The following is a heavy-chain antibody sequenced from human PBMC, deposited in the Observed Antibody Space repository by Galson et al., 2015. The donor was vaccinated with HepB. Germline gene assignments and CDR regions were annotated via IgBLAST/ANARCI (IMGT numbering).Heavy chain of an antibody. CDR1: GFTFSSYG. V-gene: IGHV3-33*01. CDR2: IWYDGSNK. Sequence: SLRLSCAASGFTFSSYGMHWVRQAPGKGLEWVAVIWYDGSNKYYADSVKGRFTISRDNPKNTLYLQMNSLRAEDTAVYYCARAHWTWGDILTGYPSKSMDVWGKGTTVTVSS. J-gene: IGHJ6*04. D-gene: IGHD3-9*01. CDR3: ARAHWTWGDILTGYPSKSMDV.